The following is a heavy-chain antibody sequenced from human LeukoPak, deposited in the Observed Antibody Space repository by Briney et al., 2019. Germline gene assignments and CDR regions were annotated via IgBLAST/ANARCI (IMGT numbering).Heavy chain of an antibody. D-gene: IGHD3-16*01. CDR2: INPNSGTT. Sequence: APVRVSCTASGYTFTGYYMHWVRQAPGQGLEWMGWINPNSGTTNYAQKLQGRVTVTRDTSISTVYMELSRLESDDTAVYYCVRDLMTTPTWDFDYWGQGTLVTVAS. CDR1: GYTFTGYY. J-gene: IGHJ4*02. CDR3: VRDLMTTPTWDFDY. V-gene: IGHV1-2*02.